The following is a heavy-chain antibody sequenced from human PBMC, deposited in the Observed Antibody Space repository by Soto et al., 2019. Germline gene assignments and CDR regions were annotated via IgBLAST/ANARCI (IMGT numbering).Heavy chain of an antibody. J-gene: IGHJ6*02. CDR3: ARESAVTNRSAEGMDV. D-gene: IGHD4-17*01. CDR1: GGSFSGYY. CDR2: INHSGST. V-gene: IGHV4-34*01. Sequence: QVQLQQWGAGLLKPSETLSLTCAVYGGSFSGYYWSWIRQPPGKGLEWIGEINHSGSTNYNPSLKSRVTLSVDASKNQFSLKLSSVTAADTAVYYCARESAVTNRSAEGMDVWGQGTTVTVSS.